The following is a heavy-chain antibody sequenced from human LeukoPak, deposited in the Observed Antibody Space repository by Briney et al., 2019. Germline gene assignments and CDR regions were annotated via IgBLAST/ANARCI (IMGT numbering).Heavy chain of an antibody. Sequence: SETLSLTCAVYGGSFSVYYWSWIRQPPGKGLEWIGEINHSGSTNYNPSLKSRVTISVDTSKNQFSLKLSSVTAADTAVYYCARYIVVVPVRAYYGMDVWGQGTTVTVSS. J-gene: IGHJ6*02. D-gene: IGHD2-2*01. CDR3: ARYIVVVPVRAYYGMDV. CDR2: INHSGST. CDR1: GGSFSVYY. V-gene: IGHV4-34*01.